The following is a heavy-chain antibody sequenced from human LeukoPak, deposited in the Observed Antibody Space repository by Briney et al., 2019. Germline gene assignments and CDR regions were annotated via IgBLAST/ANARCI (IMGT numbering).Heavy chain of an antibody. J-gene: IGHJ6*02. CDR2: INSDGSST. Sequence: GGSLRLSCAASGFTFSSYWMHWVRQAPGKGLVWVSRINSDGSSTSYADSVKGRFTISRDNAKNSLYLQMNSLRAEDTAVYYCARVGGSYRRYYYYGMDVWGQGTTVTVSS. CDR1: GFTFSSYW. CDR3: ARVGGSYRRYYYYGMDV. D-gene: IGHD1-26*01. V-gene: IGHV3-74*01.